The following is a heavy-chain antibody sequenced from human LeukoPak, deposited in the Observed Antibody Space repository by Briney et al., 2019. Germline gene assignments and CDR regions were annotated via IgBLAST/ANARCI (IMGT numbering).Heavy chain of an antibody. V-gene: IGHV1-58*02. CDR1: GFTFTSSA. D-gene: IGHD6-19*01. CDR3: AAAYSSGWYGTLDY. Sequence: APVKVSCKASGFTFTSSAMQWVRQARGQRLEWIGWIVVGSGNTNYAQKFQERVTITRDMSTSTVYMELSSLRSEDTAVYYCAAAYSSGWYGTLDYWGQGTLVTVSS. CDR2: IVVGSGNT. J-gene: IGHJ4*02.